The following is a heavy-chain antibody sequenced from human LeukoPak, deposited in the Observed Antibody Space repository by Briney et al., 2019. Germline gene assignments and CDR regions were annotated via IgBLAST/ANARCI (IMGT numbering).Heavy chain of an antibody. CDR1: RFTFTSYE. D-gene: IGHD3-22*01. V-gene: IGHV3-48*03. CDR3: AKDLVDSSGYYSDAFDM. CDR2: ISSSGNTI. J-gene: IGHJ3*02. Sequence: PARSLRPSCAASRFTFTSYEMNWVRQAPRKGLEWVSYISSSGNTINYADSVKGRLTISRDNSKNTLYLQMNSLRAEDTAVYYCAKDLVDSSGYYSDAFDMWGQGTMVSVS.